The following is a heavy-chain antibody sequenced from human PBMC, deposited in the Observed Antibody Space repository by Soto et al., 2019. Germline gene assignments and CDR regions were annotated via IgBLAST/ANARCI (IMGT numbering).Heavy chain of an antibody. CDR2: ISAYNGNT. CDR1: GYTFTGYY. Sequence: ASVKVSCKASGYTFTGYYMHWVRQAPGQGLEWMGWISAYNGNTNYAQKLQGRVTMTTDTSTSTAYMELRSLRSDDTAVYYCARDSKLWHFREYDYWGQGTLVTVSS. CDR3: ARDSKLWHFREYDY. J-gene: IGHJ4*02. V-gene: IGHV1-18*04. D-gene: IGHD3-10*01.